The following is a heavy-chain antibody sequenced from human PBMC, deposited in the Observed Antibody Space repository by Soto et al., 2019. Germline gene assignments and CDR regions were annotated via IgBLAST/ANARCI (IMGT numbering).Heavy chain of an antibody. CDR2: INPNSGDT. V-gene: IGHV1-2*04. CDR3: ARRAVTGVGHKYYFDF. CDR1: GYIFTGYY. D-gene: IGHD6-19*01. J-gene: IGHJ4*02. Sequence: QVQLVQSGAEVKKPGASVKVSCKASGYIFTGYYMHWVLQAPGQGLEWMGWINPNSGDTNYAQKFQGWVTMTRDTSISTAYMELSRLRSDDTAVYYCARRAVTGVGHKYYFDFWGQGTLVTVSS.